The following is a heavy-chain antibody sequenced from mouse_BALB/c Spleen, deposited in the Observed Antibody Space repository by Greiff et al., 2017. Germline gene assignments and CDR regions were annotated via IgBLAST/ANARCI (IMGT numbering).Heavy chain of an antibody. CDR3: ARDRGDY. CDR1: GFTFSSYA. CDR2: ISSGGSYT. V-gene: IGHV5-9-4*01. J-gene: IGHJ4*01. Sequence: EVQVVESGGGLVKPGGSLKLSCAASGFTFSSYAMSWVRQSPEKRLEWVAEISSGGSYTYYPDTVTGRFTISRDNAKNTLYLEMSSLRSEDTAMYYCARDRGDYWGQGTSVTVSS.